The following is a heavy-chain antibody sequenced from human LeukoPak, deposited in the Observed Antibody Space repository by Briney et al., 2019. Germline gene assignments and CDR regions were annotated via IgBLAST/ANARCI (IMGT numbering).Heavy chain of an antibody. Sequence: ASVKVSCKVSGYTLTELSMHWVRQAPGKGLEWMGGFDLEDGETIYAQKFQGRVTMTEDTSTDTAYMELSSLRSEHTAVYYCATHLGVPAAREGYMDVWGKGTTVTISS. D-gene: IGHD2-2*01. J-gene: IGHJ6*03. CDR3: ATHLGVPAAREGYMDV. CDR1: GYTLTELS. CDR2: FDLEDGET. V-gene: IGHV1-24*01.